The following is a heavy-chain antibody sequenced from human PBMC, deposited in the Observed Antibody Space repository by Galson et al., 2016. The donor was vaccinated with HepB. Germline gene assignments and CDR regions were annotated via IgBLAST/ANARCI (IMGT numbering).Heavy chain of an antibody. CDR2: ISTYNGNT. D-gene: IGHD3-3*01. J-gene: IGHJ6*03. V-gene: IGHV1-18*04. Sequence: SVKVSCKASGYNFPSNGISWVRQVPGQGLEWMGWISTYNGNTHYAQRFQGRVTMTADTSATTADMALRSLRSDDTAVYYCAREDFGMADYYYYYMDVWGQGTTVIVSS. CDR3: AREDFGMADYYYYYMDV. CDR1: GYNFPSNG.